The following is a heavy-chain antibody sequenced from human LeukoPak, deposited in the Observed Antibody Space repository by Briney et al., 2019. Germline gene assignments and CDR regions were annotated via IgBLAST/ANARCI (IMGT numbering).Heavy chain of an antibody. Sequence: SETLSLTCAVSGDSISSGGYSWSWIRQPPGKGLEWIGYIYHSGSTYYNPSLKSRVTISVDRSKNQFSLNLSSVTAADTAVYYCARAGLTGVRGVIGWFDPWGQGTLVTVSS. CDR1: GDSISSGGYS. V-gene: IGHV4-30-2*01. CDR2: IYHSGST. J-gene: IGHJ5*02. CDR3: ARAGLTGVRGVIGWFDP. D-gene: IGHD3-10*01.